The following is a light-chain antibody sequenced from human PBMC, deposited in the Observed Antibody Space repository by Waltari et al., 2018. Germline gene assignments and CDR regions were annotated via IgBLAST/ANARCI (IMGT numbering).Light chain of an antibody. V-gene: IGLV2-14*01. Sequence: QSALAQPASVSGSPGQSITISCTGTSSDVGGYDHVSWYQQHPGKAPKLIIYEVSKRPSGVSNRFSGSKSGNTASLTISGLQAEDEAAYYCSSYTTSSTLVFGGGTRLTVL. CDR2: EVS. CDR1: SSDVGGYDH. CDR3: SSYTTSSTLV. J-gene: IGLJ2*01.